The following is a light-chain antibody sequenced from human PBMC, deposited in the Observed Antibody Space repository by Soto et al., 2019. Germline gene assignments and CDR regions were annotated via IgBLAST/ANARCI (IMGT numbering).Light chain of an antibody. Sequence: QSALTQPRSVSGSPGQSVTISCTGTSSDIGGYNYVSWYQQHPGKAPKLMIYTVTQRPSGVPDRFSGSKSDNTAYLTISGLQADDEADYYCCSYAGSSSFVFGTGTKLTVL. CDR1: SSDIGGYNY. V-gene: IGLV2-11*01. CDR2: TVT. CDR3: CSYAGSSSFV. J-gene: IGLJ1*01.